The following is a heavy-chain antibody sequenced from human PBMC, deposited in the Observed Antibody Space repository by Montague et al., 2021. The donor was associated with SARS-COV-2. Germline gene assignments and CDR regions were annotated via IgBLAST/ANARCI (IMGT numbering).Heavy chain of an antibody. D-gene: IGHD6-6*01. CDR2: LHYAGSA. V-gene: IGHV4-39*07. CDR1: GGSFSSGDSY. J-gene: IGHJ4*02. Sequence: SETLSLTCSVSGGSFSSGDSYWGWLRQAPGKGLEWIGDLHYAGSAYYNPSLRSRVTISADTSKNQFSLRLTSVTAADTAVYYCARSRANVPSRPGFDYWGQGALATVSS. CDR3: ARSRANVPSRPGFDY.